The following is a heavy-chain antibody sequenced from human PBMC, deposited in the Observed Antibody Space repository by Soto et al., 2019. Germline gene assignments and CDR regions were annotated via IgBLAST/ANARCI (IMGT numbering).Heavy chain of an antibody. CDR3: ARGFPSMTYYGEYYFDY. J-gene: IGHJ4*02. CDR2: FYSGGST. D-gene: IGHD3-10*01. CDR1: GFTVSTNY. V-gene: IGHV3-53*01. Sequence: ESGGGLIPAGGSLRLSCEAFGFTVSTNYMSWVRQTPGKGLEWVSVFYSGGSTFYADSVKGRFTISRDNSRNTLYLQMRSLRAEDTAVYYCARGFPSMTYYGEYYFDYWGQGTLVTVSS.